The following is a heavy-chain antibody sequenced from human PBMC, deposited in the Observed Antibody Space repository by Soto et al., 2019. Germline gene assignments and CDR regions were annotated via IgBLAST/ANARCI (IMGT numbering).Heavy chain of an antibody. J-gene: IGHJ4*02. V-gene: IGHV4-31*03. D-gene: IGHD1-26*01. Sequence: PSETLSLTCTFSGGSISSGGYYLSWIRQHPGKGLEWIGYIYYSGITYYNPSLKSRVTISVDTSKNQFSLNLSSVTAADSAVYYCARNLYSGSYAFNYWGQGTLVTVSS. CDR1: GGSISSGGYY. CDR2: IYYSGIT. CDR3: ARNLYSGSYAFNY.